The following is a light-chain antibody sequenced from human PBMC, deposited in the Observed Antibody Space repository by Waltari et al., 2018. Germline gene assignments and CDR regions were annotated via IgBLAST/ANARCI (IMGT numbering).Light chain of an antibody. CDR2: WAS. V-gene: IGKV4-1*01. Sequence: DIVMTQSPDSLAVSLGERATINLNSSQSVLSSSNNKNYLSWYQQKPGQPPNLLISWASTRESGVPDRFSGSGSGTDFTLTISSLQAEDVAVYYCQQCYSFPYTFGQGTKLEIK. CDR3: QQCYSFPYT. J-gene: IGKJ2*01. CDR1: QSVLSSSNNKNY.